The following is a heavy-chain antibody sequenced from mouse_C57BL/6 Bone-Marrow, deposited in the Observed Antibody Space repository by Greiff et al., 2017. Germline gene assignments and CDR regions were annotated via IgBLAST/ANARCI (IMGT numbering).Heavy chain of an antibody. CDR1: GYAFTNYL. CDR3: ARYPYTAMDY. D-gene: IGHD2-10*01. CDR2: INPGSGGT. V-gene: IGHV1-54*01. J-gene: IGHJ4*01. Sequence: VKVSCKASGYAFTNYLIEWVKQRPGQGLEWIGVINPGSGGTNYNEKFKGKATLTADKSSSTAYMQLSSLTSEDSAVYFCARYPYTAMDYWGQGTSVTVSS.